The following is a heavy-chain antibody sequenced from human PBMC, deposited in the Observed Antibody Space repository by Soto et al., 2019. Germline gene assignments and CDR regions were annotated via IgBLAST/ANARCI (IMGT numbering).Heavy chain of an antibody. CDR2: ISGSGGST. Sequence: EVQLLESGGGLVQPGGSLRLSCAASGFTFSSYAMSWVRQAPGKGVEWVSAISGSGGSTYYADSVKGRFTISRDNSKNTLYLQMNSLRAEDTAVYYCAKGYCSGGSCYDDLPYYYYGMDVWGQGTTVTVSS. J-gene: IGHJ6*02. D-gene: IGHD2-15*01. V-gene: IGHV3-23*01. CDR3: AKGYCSGGSCYDDLPYYYYGMDV. CDR1: GFTFSSYA.